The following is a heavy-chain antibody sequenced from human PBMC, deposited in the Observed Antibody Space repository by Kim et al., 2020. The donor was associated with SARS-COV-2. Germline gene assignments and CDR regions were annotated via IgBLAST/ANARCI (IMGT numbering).Heavy chain of an antibody. D-gene: IGHD1-26*01. Sequence: GGSLRLSCAASGFTFSSYSMNWVRQAPGKGLEWVSSISSSSSYIYYADSVKGRFTISRDNAKNSLYLQMNSLRAEDTAVYYCARAEWELRQVRATDAFDIWGQGTMVTVSS. V-gene: IGHV3-21*01. CDR1: GFTFSSYS. J-gene: IGHJ3*02. CDR3: ARAEWELRQVRATDAFDI. CDR2: ISSSSSYI.